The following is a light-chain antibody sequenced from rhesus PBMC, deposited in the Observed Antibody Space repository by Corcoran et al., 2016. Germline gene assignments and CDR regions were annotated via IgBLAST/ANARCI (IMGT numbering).Light chain of an antibody. Sequence: QAALTQPRSVSGSPGQSVTISCTGTRSDIGGYNYVSWYQQHPGTAPKLMIYEVSKWPSGVSDRFSGSKSGNTASLTISGLQTEDEADYYCSSYAGSNTFIFGVGTRLTV. J-gene: IGLJ1*01. CDR2: EVS. CDR1: RSDIGGYNY. CDR3: SSYAGSNTFI. V-gene: IGLV2-32*02.